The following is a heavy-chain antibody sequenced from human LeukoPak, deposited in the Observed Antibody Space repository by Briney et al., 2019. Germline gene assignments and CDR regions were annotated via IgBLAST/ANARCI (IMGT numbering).Heavy chain of an antibody. CDR2: IYSGGST. D-gene: IGHD2-2*01. CDR1: GFTVSSNC. J-gene: IGHJ4*02. V-gene: IGHV3-53*01. Sequence: PGGSLRLSCAASGFTVSSNCMSWVRQAPGKGLEWVSVIYSGGSTYYADSVKGRFTISRDNSKNTLYLQMNSLRAEDTAVYYCAKDPHAKVVPAAIVYWGQGTLVTVSS. CDR3: AKDPHAKVVPAAIVY.